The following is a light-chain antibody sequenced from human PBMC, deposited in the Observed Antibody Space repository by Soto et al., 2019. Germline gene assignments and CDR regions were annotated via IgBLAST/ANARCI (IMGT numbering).Light chain of an antibody. V-gene: IGLV7-46*01. CDR1: SGPVTSAHY. J-gene: IGLJ3*02. CDR3: MLSFDGAYWV. Sequence: QAVVTQESSLTVSPGGTVTLTCDSSSGPVTSAHYPYWLQQKPGQAPRTLISDTTRRHSSTPARCSGSLLGGKAALTLSGAQPEDEAEYHCMLSFDGAYWVFGGGTKVTVL. CDR2: DTT.